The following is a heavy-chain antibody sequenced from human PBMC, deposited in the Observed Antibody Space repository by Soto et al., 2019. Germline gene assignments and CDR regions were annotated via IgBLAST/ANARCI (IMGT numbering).Heavy chain of an antibody. J-gene: IGHJ5*02. V-gene: IGHV3-64*01. D-gene: IGHD2-15*01. CDR2: ISSNGDGT. CDR1: GFTFSSYS. CDR3: ARGHCSGGSCYPGLTTDP. Sequence: GGSLSLSCAASGFTFSSYSMNWVRQAPGKGLEYVSAISSNGDGTYYANSVKGRFTISRDNSKNTLYLQMGSLRAEDMAVYYCARGHCSGGSCYPGLTTDPWGQGTLVTVSS.